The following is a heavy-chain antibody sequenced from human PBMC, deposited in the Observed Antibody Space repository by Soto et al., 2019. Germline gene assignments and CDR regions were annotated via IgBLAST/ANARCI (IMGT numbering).Heavy chain of an antibody. CDR2: ISGAALNT. D-gene: IGHD3-3*01. J-gene: IGHJ4*02. Sequence: EVQLLDSGGGLVQPGGSLRLSCAASGFTFSSYAMHWVRQAPGKGPEWVSTISGAALNTYYADSVKGRFTISRDSSKRTVYLQMNSLSAADTAVYYCAKDLWSGRGGGIDYWGQGTLVTVSS. CDR1: GFTFSSYA. CDR3: AKDLWSGRGGGIDY. V-gene: IGHV3-23*01.